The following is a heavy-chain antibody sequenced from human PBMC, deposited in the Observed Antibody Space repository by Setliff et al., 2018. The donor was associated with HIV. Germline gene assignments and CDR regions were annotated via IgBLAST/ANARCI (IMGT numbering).Heavy chain of an antibody. J-gene: IGHJ2*01. CDR1: GGSFSGYD. CDR3: ARSRDARGWYFDL. V-gene: IGHV4-34*01. CDR2: INHSDFT. Sequence: SETLSLTCAVYGGSFSGYDWNWSWIRQPPGKGLEWIGEINHSDFTNHNPSLKSRVTISVDTSKNQFSLKVTSVTAADTAVYYCARSRDARGWYFDLWGRGTLVTVSS. D-gene: IGHD6-6*01.